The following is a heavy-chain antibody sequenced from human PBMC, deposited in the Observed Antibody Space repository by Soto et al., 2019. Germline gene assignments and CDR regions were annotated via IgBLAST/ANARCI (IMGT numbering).Heavy chain of an antibody. J-gene: IGHJ4*02. V-gene: IGHV1-69*02. CDR3: ATSYGSGYRAFDS. CDR2: INPILSMS. D-gene: IGHD3-10*01. CDR1: GDTFNFYT. Sequence: QVQLVQSGADVRRPGSSVRVSCKASGDTFNFYTINWVRQAPGRGLQWMGRINPILSMSNYAPRFQGRVTMTADKSTSTAYMELSSLRSADTAMYYCATSYGSGYRAFDSWGQGALVTVSS.